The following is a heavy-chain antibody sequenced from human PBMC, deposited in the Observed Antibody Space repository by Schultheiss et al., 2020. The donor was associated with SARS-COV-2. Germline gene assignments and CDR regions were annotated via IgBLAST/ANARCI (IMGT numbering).Heavy chain of an antibody. V-gene: IGHV1-2*02. CDR2: INPNSGGT. Sequence: ASVKVSCKASGYTFTGYYMHWVRQAPGQGLEWMGWINPNSGGTNYAQKFQGRVTMTRDTSISTAYMELSRLRSDDTAVYYCAKDPMYCSGGSCEEAFDIWGQGTMVTVSS. D-gene: IGHD2-15*01. J-gene: IGHJ3*02. CDR1: GYTFTGYY. CDR3: AKDPMYCSGGSCEEAFDI.